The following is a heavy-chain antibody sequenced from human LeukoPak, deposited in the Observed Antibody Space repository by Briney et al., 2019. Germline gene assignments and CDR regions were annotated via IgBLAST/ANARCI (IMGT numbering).Heavy chain of an antibody. CDR3: ARVPPSAHQLLSSDY. D-gene: IGHD2-2*01. CDR2: ISAYNGDT. V-gene: IGHV1-18*01. Sequence: GASVKVSCKASGYTFTSYGISWVRQAPGQGLEWMGWISAYNGDTNYAQKLQGRLTMTTDTSTSTAYMELRSLRPDDTAVYYCARVPPSAHQLLSSDYWGQGTQVTVSS. CDR1: GYTFTSYG. J-gene: IGHJ4*02.